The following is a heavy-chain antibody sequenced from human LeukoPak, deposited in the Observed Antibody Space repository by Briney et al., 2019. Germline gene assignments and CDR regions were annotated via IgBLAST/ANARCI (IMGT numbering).Heavy chain of an antibody. D-gene: IGHD2-8*01. V-gene: IGHV4-59*12. J-gene: IGHJ6*03. CDR3: ARATPLGYCTNGVCYPPYYYYYYMDV. CDR2: MYYSGST. CDR1: GGSISSYY. Sequence: KPSETLSLTCTVSGGSISSYYWSWIRQPPGKGLEWIGYMYYSGSTNYNPSLKSRVTISVDTSKNQFSLKLSSVTAADTAVYYCARATPLGYCTNGVCYPPYYYYYYMDVWGKGTTVTVSS.